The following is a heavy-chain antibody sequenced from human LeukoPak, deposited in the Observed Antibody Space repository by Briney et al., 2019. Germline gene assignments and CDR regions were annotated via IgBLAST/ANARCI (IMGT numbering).Heavy chain of an antibody. J-gene: IGHJ5*02. CDR2: IIPIFGTA. Sequence: LVKVSCKASGGTFSSYAISWVRQAPGQGLEWMGRIIPIFGTANYAQKFQGRVTITTDESTSTAYMELSSLRSEDTAVYYCARIRYYYDSSGYYFFWFDPWGQGTLVTVSS. D-gene: IGHD3-22*01. CDR3: ARIRYYYDSSGYYFFWFDP. V-gene: IGHV1-69*05. CDR1: GGTFSSYA.